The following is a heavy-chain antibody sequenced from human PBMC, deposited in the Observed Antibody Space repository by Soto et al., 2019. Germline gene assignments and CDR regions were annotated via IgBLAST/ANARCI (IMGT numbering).Heavy chain of an antibody. CDR2: IKQDGSEK. CDR1: GFTFSSYW. D-gene: IGHD5-12*01. Sequence: GGSLRLSCAASGFTFSSYWMSWVRQAPGKGLEWVANIKQDGSEKCYVDSVKGRSTISRDNAKNSLYLQMNSLRAEDTAVYYCAREMATIDAFDIWGQGTMVTVSS. V-gene: IGHV3-7*01. J-gene: IGHJ3*02. CDR3: AREMATIDAFDI.